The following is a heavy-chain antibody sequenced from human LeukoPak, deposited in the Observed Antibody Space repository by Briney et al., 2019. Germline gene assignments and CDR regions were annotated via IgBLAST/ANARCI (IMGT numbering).Heavy chain of an antibody. CDR3: AKDTAVQFLEPAF. V-gene: IGHV3-33*06. CDR2: IWVDGSVK. Sequence: GGSLRLSCAASGFTFNTHGMHWVRQAPGKGLEWVAAIWVDGSVKHYSDAVKGRFTISRDNSLKTLYLQMNSLRVEDTAMYYCAKDTAVQFLEPAFWGQGTLVTVSS. CDR1: GFTFNTHG. J-gene: IGHJ4*02. D-gene: IGHD3-3*01.